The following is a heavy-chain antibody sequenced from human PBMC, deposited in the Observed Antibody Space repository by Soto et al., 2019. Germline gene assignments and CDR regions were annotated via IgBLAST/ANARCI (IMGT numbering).Heavy chain of an antibody. CDR1: RFTFGDLS. D-gene: IGHD6-19*01. CDR3: ARPTLYSNGGYFET. J-gene: IGHJ4*02. CDR2: TANEGERT. Sequence: PXGSLRLAFPLSRFTFGDLSMAWVRQAPGKCLGWVSTTANEGERTFYADCGKGRFTVSRDRSNNTMYLQMHSLSADDTAVYFCARPTLYSNGGYFETWGQGTLVTLSS. V-gene: IGHV3-23*01.